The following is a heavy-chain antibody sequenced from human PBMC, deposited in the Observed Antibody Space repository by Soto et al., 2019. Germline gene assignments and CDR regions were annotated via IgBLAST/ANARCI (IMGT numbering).Heavy chain of an antibody. CDR2: IYYSGRT. CDR1: GESISSSSYY. V-gene: IGHV4-39*02. J-gene: IGHJ4*02. D-gene: IGHD2-21*02. CDR3: ARERTTVVTQAYFVH. Sequence: SETLSLTCIVSGESISSSSYYWGWIRQPPGKGLEWIGSIYYSGRTYYNPSFKSRVTISIDTSKNQFSLKLSSVTATDTAVYYCARERTTVVTQAYFVHGCQGALVTVSS.